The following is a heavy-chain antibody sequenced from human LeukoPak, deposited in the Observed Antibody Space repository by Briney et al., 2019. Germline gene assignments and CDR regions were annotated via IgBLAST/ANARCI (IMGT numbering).Heavy chain of an antibody. CDR2: IYYTGSS. V-gene: IGHV4-61*01. Sequence: PSETLSLTCTVSGGSISSGSYYWTWIRQPPGKGLEWIGSIYYTGSSNYNPSLESRVTMSIDTSNNQFSLKLKSVTSADTAVYYCARMVGQLIEYYFDYWGRGTLVTVSS. CDR1: GGSISSGSYY. CDR3: ARMVGQLIEYYFDY. J-gene: IGHJ4*02. D-gene: IGHD1/OR15-1a*01.